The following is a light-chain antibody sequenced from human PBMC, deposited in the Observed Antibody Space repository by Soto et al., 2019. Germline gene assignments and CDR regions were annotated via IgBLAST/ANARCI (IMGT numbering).Light chain of an antibody. J-gene: IGLJ1*01. V-gene: IGLV2-11*01. Sequence: QSALTQPRSVSGSPGQSVTISCTGTSSDVGGYNYVSWYQHHPGKAPKVMIYDVRKRPSGVPDRFSGSKSGNTASLTISGLQAEDEADYYCCSYAGRYTSYVFGTGTRSPS. CDR2: DVR. CDR1: SSDVGGYNY. CDR3: CSYAGRYTSYV.